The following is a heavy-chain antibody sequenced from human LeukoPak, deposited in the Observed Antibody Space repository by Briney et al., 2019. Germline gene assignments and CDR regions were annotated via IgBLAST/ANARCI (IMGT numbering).Heavy chain of an antibody. Sequence: TSETLSLTCTVSGYFISSGYYWGWIRQPPGQGLEWIGSIFHSGSTDYNPSLKSRVTTSVDTSKNQFSVKLSSVTAADTAVYYCARDFRLVLDGYNWEGYFDYWGQGTLVTVSS. CDR1: GYFISSGYY. CDR3: ARDFRLVLDGYNWEGYFDY. D-gene: IGHD5-24*01. V-gene: IGHV4-38-2*02. J-gene: IGHJ4*02. CDR2: IFHSGST.